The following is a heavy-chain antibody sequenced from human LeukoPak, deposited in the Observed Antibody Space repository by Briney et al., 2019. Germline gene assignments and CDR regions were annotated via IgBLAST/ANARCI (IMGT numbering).Heavy chain of an antibody. D-gene: IGHD3-10*01. V-gene: IGHV1-24*01. CDR1: GYTLTGLS. CDR3: ATASYGSGSFDY. Sequence: ASVKVSCKVSGYTLTGLSMHWVRQAPGKGLEWMGGFDPEDGETIYAQKFQGRVTMTEDTSTDTAYMELSSLRSEDTAVYYCATASYGSGSFDYWGQGTLVTVSS. J-gene: IGHJ4*02. CDR2: FDPEDGET.